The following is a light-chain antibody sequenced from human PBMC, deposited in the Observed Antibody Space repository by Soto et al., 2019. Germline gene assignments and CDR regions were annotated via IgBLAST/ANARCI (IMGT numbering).Light chain of an antibody. CDR2: GNS. Sequence: QSVLTQPPSASGSPGQSVTISCTGSSSNIGARYDVHWYQHLPGTAPKLLIYGNSNRPSGVPDRFSGSKSGTSASLAITGLQAEDEADYYCQSYDSSLSGSYVFGTGTKVTVL. CDR1: SSNIGARYD. V-gene: IGLV1-40*01. J-gene: IGLJ1*01. CDR3: QSYDSSLSGSYV.